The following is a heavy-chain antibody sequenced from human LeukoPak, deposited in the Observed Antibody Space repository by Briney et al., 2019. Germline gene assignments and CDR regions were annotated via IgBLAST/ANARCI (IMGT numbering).Heavy chain of an antibody. J-gene: IGHJ4*02. V-gene: IGHV3-66*01. D-gene: IGHD1-14*01. CDR2: MYSGGNT. CDR1: GFTVSSNY. Sequence: PGGSLRLSCAASGFTVSSNYMNWVRQAPGKGLEWVSVMYSGGNTYYGDSVKGRFTISRDTSKNTVYLQMSSLRAEDTAVYYCAVTGRKPTPFDYWGQGTLVTVSS. CDR3: AVTGRKPTPFDY.